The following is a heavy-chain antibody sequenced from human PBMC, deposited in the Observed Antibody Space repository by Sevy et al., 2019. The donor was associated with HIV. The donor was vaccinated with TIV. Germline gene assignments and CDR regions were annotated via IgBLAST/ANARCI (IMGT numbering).Heavy chain of an antibody. Sequence: GGSLRLSCAGSGFTFNDYGMDWVRQVPGKGLEWVAGISRKGDNIGYADAVKGCFTISRDDAKNSLYLQMNSLRVDDTAFYHCTKVRKGASGTGFFDSWGQGILVTVSS. CDR2: ISRKGDNI. V-gene: IGHV3-9*01. D-gene: IGHD1-1*01. CDR3: TKVRKGASGTGFFDS. J-gene: IGHJ4*02. CDR1: GFTFNDYG.